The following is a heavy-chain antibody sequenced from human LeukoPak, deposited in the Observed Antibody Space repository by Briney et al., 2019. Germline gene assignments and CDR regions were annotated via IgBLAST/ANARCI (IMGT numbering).Heavy chain of an antibody. Sequence: GGSLRLSCAASGFTFSSYAMSWVRQAPGKGLEWVSAISGSGGSTYYADSVKGRFTISRDNSKNTLYLQMNSLRAEDTAVYYCAKDRGEWLVPGYYFDHWGQGTLVTVSS. J-gene: IGHJ4*02. CDR1: GFTFSSYA. D-gene: IGHD6-19*01. CDR2: ISGSGGST. V-gene: IGHV3-23*01. CDR3: AKDRGEWLVPGYYFDH.